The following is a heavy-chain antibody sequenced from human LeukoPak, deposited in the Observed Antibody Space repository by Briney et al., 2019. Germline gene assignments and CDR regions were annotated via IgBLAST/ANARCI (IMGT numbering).Heavy chain of an antibody. CDR1: GGSISSGSYY. D-gene: IGHD4-11*01. V-gene: IGHV4-61*02. CDR2: IYTSGST. J-gene: IGHJ3*02. Sequence: PSETLSLTCTVPGGSISSGSYYWSWIRQPAGKGLEWIVRIYTSGSTNYNPSLKSRVTISVDTSKNQFSLKLSSVTAADTAVYYCARRPYRNYVTYAFDIWGQGTMVTVSS. CDR3: ARRPYRNYVTYAFDI.